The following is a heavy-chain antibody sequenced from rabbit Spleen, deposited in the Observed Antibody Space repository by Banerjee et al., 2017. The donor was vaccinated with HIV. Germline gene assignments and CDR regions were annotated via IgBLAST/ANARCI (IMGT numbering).Heavy chain of an antibody. J-gene: IGHJ3*01. CDR3: ARSDSWTAYGYAL. CDR1: GFDFNSNYY. CDR2: IYTGFGNT. Sequence: QSLEESGGGLVQPEGSLTLTCKASGFDFNSNYYMCWVRQAPGKGLEWIGCIYTGFGNTYYASWAKGRFTISRASSTTVTLQMTSLTAADTATYFCARSDSWTAYGYALWGQGTLVTVS. D-gene: IGHD6-1*01. V-gene: IGHV1S40*01.